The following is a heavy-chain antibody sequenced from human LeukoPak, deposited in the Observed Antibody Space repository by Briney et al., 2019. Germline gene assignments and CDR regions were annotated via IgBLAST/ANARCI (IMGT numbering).Heavy chain of an antibody. J-gene: IGHJ3*02. Sequence: GGSLRLSCVASGFTFSSYWMSWVRQAPGKGLEWVANIKQDGSERYYVDPVKGRFTISRDNAKNSLYLQMNSLRAEDTAVYYCARECCSGGSCYRDDAFDIWGQGTMVTVSS. CDR1: GFTFSSYW. CDR2: IKQDGSER. CDR3: ARECCSGGSCYRDDAFDI. D-gene: IGHD2-15*01. V-gene: IGHV3-7*04.